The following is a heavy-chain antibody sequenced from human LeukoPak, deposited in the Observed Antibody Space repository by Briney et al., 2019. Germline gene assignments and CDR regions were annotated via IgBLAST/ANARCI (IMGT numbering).Heavy chain of an antibody. D-gene: IGHD3-10*02. CDR1: GFTFSSYA. CDR3: AELGITMIGGV. Sequence: GGSLRLSCAASGFTFSSYAMSWVRQAPGKGLEWVSAISGSGGSTYYADSVKGRFTISRDNAKNSPYLQMNSLRAEDTAVYYCAELGITMIGGVWGKGTTVTISS. CDR2: ISGSGGST. J-gene: IGHJ6*04. V-gene: IGHV3-23*01.